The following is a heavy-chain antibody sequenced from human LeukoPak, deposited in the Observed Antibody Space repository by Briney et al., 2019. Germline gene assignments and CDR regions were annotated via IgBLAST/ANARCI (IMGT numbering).Heavy chain of an antibody. CDR2: TYYRSN. J-gene: IGHJ3*02. CDR3: ARGRNNAFDI. V-gene: IGHV6-1*01. D-gene: IGHD1/OR15-1a*01. CDR1: GDSVSSSRDA. Sequence: SQTLSLTCAISGDSVSSSRDAWNWIRQSPSIGLEWLGRTYYRSNDYAVSVKTRMTINVDTSKNQVSLQLSSVTPEDTAVYYCARGRNNAFDIWGQGTMVTVS.